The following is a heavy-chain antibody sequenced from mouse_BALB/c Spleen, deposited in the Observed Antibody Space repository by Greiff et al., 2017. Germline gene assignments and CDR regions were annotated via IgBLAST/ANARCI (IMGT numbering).Heavy chain of an antibody. CDR2: ISNGGGST. CDR1: GFTFSSYT. CDR3: ARHADRYAMDY. Sequence: EVKLMESGGGLVQPGGSLKLSCAASGFTFSSYTMSWVRQTPEKRLEWVAYISNGGGSTYYPDTVKGRFTISRDNAKNTLYLQMSSLKSEDTAMYYCARHADRYAMDYWGQGTSVTVSS. D-gene: IGHD2-14*01. V-gene: IGHV5-12-2*01. J-gene: IGHJ4*01.